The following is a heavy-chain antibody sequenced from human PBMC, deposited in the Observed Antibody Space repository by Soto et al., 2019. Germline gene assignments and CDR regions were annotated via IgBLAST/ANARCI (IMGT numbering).Heavy chain of an antibody. V-gene: IGHV1-69*13. J-gene: IGHJ6*02. Sequence: GASVKVSCKASGGTFSSYAISWVRQAPGQGLEWMGGIIPIFGTANYAQKFQGRVTITADESTSTAYMELSSLRSGDTAVYYCARDDSRGWYWDKPYYYYGMDVWGQGTTVTVSS. CDR1: GGTFSSYA. D-gene: IGHD6-19*01. CDR2: IIPIFGTA. CDR3: ARDDSRGWYWDKPYYYYGMDV.